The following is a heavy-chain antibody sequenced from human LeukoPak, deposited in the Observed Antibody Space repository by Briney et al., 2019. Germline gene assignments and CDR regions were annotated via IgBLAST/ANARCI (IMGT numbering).Heavy chain of an antibody. CDR3: ARGYKYSSGWYYFDY. Sequence: GGSLRLSCVASGFTFSDYAMHWVRQPPGKGLEWVAVISNDGINKYSADSVKGRFTISRDNSKNTLYLQMNSLRAEDAAVYYCARGYKYSSGWYYFDYWGQGTLVTVSS. V-gene: IGHV3-30*14. CDR1: GFTFSDYA. J-gene: IGHJ4*02. CDR2: ISNDGINK. D-gene: IGHD6-19*01.